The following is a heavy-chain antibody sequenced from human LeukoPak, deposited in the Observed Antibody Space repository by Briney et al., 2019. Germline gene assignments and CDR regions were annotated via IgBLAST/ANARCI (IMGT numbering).Heavy chain of an antibody. CDR2: IKEDGSEK. V-gene: IGHV3-7*01. CDR1: GFTFSSYW. CDR3: ARECLISSSSDY. Sequence: GGSLRLACAASGFTFSSYWMSWVRQAPGTGLEWVANIKEDGSEKYYADSVKGRFTISRDNAKNSLYLQMNSLRAEDTAVYYCARECLISSSSDYWGQGTLVTVSS. J-gene: IGHJ4*02. D-gene: IGHD6-13*01.